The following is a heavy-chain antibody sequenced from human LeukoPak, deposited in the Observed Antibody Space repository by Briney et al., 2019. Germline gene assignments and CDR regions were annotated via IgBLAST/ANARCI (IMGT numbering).Heavy chain of an antibody. CDR1: GYTFTSYY. CDR2: INPSGGST. Sequence: ASVKVSCKASGYTFTSYYMHWVRQAPGQGLEWMGIINPSGGSTSYAQKLQGRVTMTRDTSTSTVYMELSSLRSEDTAVYYCARVEARPYYYYGMDGWGQGTTVTVSS. V-gene: IGHV1-46*01. CDR3: ARVEARPYYYYGMDG. J-gene: IGHJ6*02.